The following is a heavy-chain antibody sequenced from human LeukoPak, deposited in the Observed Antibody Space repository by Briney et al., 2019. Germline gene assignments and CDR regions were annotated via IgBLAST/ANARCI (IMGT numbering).Heavy chain of an antibody. CDR2: IYYSGST. CDR3: ARGVHRHSSSWYSAFFDY. Sequence: PSETLSHTCTVSGGSISSYYWSWIRQPPGKGLEWIGYIYYSGSTNYDPSLKRRVTISVDTSKNQFSLKLSSVTAADTAVYYCARGVHRHSSSWYSAFFDYWGQGTLVTVSS. D-gene: IGHD6-13*01. J-gene: IGHJ4*02. CDR1: GGSISSYY. V-gene: IGHV4-59*01.